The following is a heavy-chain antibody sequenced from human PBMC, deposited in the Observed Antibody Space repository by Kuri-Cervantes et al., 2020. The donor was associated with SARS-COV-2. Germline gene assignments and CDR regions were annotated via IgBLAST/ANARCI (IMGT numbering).Heavy chain of an antibody. Sequence: SETLSLTCNVSDVSMSSYYWTWIRQSAGKGPEWIGRIYTSGNTKYNPSLRGRATMSIDTSKNQFSLKLSSVTAADTAVYYCVREGLRPYYDGQDVWGQGTTVTVSS. D-gene: IGHD3-3*01. CDR2: IYTSGNT. J-gene: IGHJ6*02. V-gene: IGHV4-4*07. CDR3: VREGLRPYYDGQDV. CDR1: DVSMSSYY.